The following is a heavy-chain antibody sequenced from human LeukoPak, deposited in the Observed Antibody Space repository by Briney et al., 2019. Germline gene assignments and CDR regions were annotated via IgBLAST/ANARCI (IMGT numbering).Heavy chain of an antibody. D-gene: IGHD3-10*01. CDR2: ISYDGSNK. V-gene: IGHV3-30*18. J-gene: IGHJ4*02. CDR3: ANKIRGSFYFDY. CDR1: GFTFSSYG. Sequence: PGRSLRLSCAASGFTFSSYGMHWVRQAPGKGLEWVAVISYDGSNKYYADSVKGRFTISRDNSKNTVYLQMNSLRAEDTAVYYCANKIRGSFYFDYWGQGTLVTVSS.